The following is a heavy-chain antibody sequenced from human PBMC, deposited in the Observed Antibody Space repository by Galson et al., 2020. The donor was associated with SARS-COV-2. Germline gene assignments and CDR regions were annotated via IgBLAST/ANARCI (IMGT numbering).Heavy chain of an antibody. CDR1: EVSMSSYY. CDR2: ISYSGTT. D-gene: IGHD4-17*01. CDR3: ARDPAPLYGDNYYYGMDV. V-gene: IGHV4-59*01. Sequence: ETSETLSLTCSVSEVSMSSYYWNWIRQPPGKGLEWIGSISYSGTTNYNPSFRSRVTMLVDLSMNQFSLRLSSVTAADTAVYYCARDPAPLYGDNYYYGMDVWGRGTTVTVSS. J-gene: IGHJ6*02.